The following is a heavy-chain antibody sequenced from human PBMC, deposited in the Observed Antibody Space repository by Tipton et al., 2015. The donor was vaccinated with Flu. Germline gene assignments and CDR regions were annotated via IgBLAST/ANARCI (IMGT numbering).Heavy chain of an antibody. J-gene: IGHJ5*01. CDR1: SGSIGSFY. Sequence: TLSLTCTVSSGSIGSFYWNWIRQPPGKGLEWIGNIYHTGSTYYNPSLKGRVTISVDRSKNQFSLKLSSVTAADTAVYYCARRDYSNYVSVPKNWFDSWGQGTLVTVSS. CDR3: ARRDYSNYVSVPKNWFDS. D-gene: IGHD4-11*01. V-gene: IGHV4-59*08. CDR2: IYHTGST.